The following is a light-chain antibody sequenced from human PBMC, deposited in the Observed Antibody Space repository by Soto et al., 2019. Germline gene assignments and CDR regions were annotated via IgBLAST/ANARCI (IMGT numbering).Light chain of an antibody. Sequence: QSVLTQPPSASGSPGQSVTISCTGTSSDVGGYNYVSWYQQYPGKAPKLMIYEVSKRPSGVPDRFSGSKSDNTASLTVSGLQAEDEADYYCSSYAGSNRVFGGGTKVTVL. CDR1: SSDVGGYNY. J-gene: IGLJ3*02. CDR3: SSYAGSNRV. CDR2: EVS. V-gene: IGLV2-8*01.